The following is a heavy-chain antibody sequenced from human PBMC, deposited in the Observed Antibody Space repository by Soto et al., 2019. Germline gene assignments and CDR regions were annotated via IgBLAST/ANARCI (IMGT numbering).Heavy chain of an antibody. Sequence: GGSLRLSCETSGFIFSMYWMHWVRQVPGKGPQWVARITDDGSTTYYAASVEGRFTTSRDNAKNALYLQMTSLRADDTAVYYCTRGHRPTSIGTGAFWGQGTLVTVSS. CDR3: TRGHRPTSIGTGAF. CDR1: GFIFSMYW. V-gene: IGHV3-74*01. CDR2: ITDDGSTT. D-gene: IGHD3-10*01. J-gene: IGHJ4*02.